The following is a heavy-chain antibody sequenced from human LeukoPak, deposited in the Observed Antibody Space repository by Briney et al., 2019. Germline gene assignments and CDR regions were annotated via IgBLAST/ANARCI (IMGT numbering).Heavy chain of an antibody. CDR1: GYSIRSDYS. Sequence: SETLSLTCTVSGYSIRSDYSWGWVRQPPGKGREWIGIIYHSGNTYYNPSLKSRVTMSVDTSKNQFSLKMSSVTAADTAVYYCVRDIWGLPPDYWGQGTLVTVSS. CDR3: VRDIWGLPPDY. CDR2: IYHSGNT. V-gene: IGHV4-38-2*02. D-gene: IGHD7-27*01. J-gene: IGHJ4*02.